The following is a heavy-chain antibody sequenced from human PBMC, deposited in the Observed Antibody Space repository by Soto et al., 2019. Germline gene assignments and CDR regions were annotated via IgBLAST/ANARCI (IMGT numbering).Heavy chain of an antibody. CDR2: INAGNGNT. V-gene: IGHV1-3*01. CDR3: ASAHIAAGPCGRDD. J-gene: IGHJ4*01. D-gene: IGHD6-13*01. CDR1: GYTFTSYA. Sequence: QVQLVQSGAEVKKPGASVKVSCKASGYTFTSYAMHWVRQAPGQRLEWMGWINAGNGNTKYSQKFQGRVTITRGTTASTAYTELSSLRPEDTAVYYCASAHIAAGPCGRDDWGQGTLVTVSS.